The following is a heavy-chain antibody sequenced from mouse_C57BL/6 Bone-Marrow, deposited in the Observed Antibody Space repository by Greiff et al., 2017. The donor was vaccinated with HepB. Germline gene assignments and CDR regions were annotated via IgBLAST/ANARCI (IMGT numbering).Heavy chain of an antibody. CDR1: GYTFTSYW. V-gene: IGHV1-55*01. CDR3: ARSGKQERYYFDY. CDR2: IYPGSGST. D-gene: IGHD3-1*01. Sequence: VQLQQSGAELVKPGASVKMSCKASGYTFTSYWITWVKQRPGQGLEWIGDIYPGSGSTNYNEKFKSKATLTVDTSSSTAYMQLSSLTSEDSAVYYCARSGKQERYYFDYWGQGTTLTVSS. J-gene: IGHJ2*01.